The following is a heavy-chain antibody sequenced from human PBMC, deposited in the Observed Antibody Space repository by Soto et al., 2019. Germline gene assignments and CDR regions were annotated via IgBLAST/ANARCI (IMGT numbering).Heavy chain of an antibody. CDR2: INHSGST. CDR3: ARGPRAYYDFWSGISSRNWFGP. Sequence: SETLSLTCAAYGGSFSGYYWSWIRQPPGKGLEWIGEINHSGSTYYNPSLKSRVTISVDTSKYPFSLKLSSVTAADTAVYYCARGPRAYYDFWSGISSRNWFGPWGKGTLVTVSS. CDR1: GGSFSGYY. D-gene: IGHD3-3*01. J-gene: IGHJ5*02. V-gene: IGHV4-34*01.